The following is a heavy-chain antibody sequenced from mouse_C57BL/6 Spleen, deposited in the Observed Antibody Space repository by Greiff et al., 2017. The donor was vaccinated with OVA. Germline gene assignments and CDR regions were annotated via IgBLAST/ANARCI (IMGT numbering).Heavy chain of an antibody. J-gene: IGHJ2*01. CDR1: GYTFTSYW. V-gene: IGHV1-50*01. Sequence: VQLQQPGAELVKPGASVKLSCKASGYTFTSYWMPWVKQRPGQGLEWIGEIDPSDSYTNYNQKFKGKATLTVDTSSSTAYMQLSSLTSEDSAVYYCVPRQLDYWGQGTTLTVSS. D-gene: IGHD3-2*01. CDR3: VPRQLDY. CDR2: IDPSDSYT.